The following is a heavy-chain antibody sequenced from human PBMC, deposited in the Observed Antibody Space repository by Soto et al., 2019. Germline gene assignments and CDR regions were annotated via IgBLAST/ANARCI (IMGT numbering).Heavy chain of an antibody. J-gene: IGHJ6*02. CDR3: AKVTQPNYYYYYGMDV. D-gene: IGHD6-13*01. V-gene: IGHV3-23*01. Sequence: GGSLRLSCAASGFTFSSYAMSWVRQAPGKGLEWVSAISGSGGSTYYADSVKGRFTISRDNSKNTLYLQMNSLRAEDTAVYYCAKVTQPNYYYYYGMDVWGQGTTVTVSS. CDR1: GFTFSSYA. CDR2: ISGSGGST.